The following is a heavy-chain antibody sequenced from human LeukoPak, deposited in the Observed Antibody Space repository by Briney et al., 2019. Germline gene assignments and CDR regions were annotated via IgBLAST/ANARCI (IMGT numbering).Heavy chain of an antibody. Sequence: PGGSLRLSCAASGFTFTDYFLGWIRQAPGKGLDWVSHISRQGDTIEYADSVKGRFTISRDNAKNSLYLQMNLLRVEDTAVYFCARVRRGGDRRYFDYWGQGALVTVSS. CDR3: ARVRRGGDRRYFDY. V-gene: IGHV3-11*01. J-gene: IGHJ4*02. CDR1: GFTFTDYF. D-gene: IGHD2-21*02. CDR2: ISRQGDTI.